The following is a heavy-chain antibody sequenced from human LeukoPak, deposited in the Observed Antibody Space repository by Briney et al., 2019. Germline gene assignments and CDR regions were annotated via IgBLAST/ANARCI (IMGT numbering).Heavy chain of an antibody. V-gene: IGHV1-18*01. CDR2: ISGYNGNT. D-gene: IGHD3-10*01. J-gene: IGHJ4*02. Sequence: GASVKVSCKASGYTFTSYGISWVRQAPGQGLEWMGWISGYNGNTNYAQKLQGRVTMTTDTSMSTAYMELRSPRSDDTAVYYCVRGSSTMVRGVHDYWGQGTLVTVSS. CDR3: VRGSSTMVRGVHDY. CDR1: GYTFTSYG.